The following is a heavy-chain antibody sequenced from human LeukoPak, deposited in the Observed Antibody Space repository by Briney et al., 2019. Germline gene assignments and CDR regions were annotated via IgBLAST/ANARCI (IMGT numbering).Heavy chain of an antibody. Sequence: PSETLSLTCAVYGGSFSGYYWSWIRQPPGKGLEWIGEINHSGSTNYNPSLKSRVTISVDTSKNQFSLKLSSVTAADTAVYYCARGPQDYDFWSGYRAFDIWGQGTMVTVSS. D-gene: IGHD3-3*01. CDR1: GGSFSGYY. CDR3: ARGPQDYDFWSGYRAFDI. J-gene: IGHJ3*02. CDR2: INHSGST. V-gene: IGHV4-34*01.